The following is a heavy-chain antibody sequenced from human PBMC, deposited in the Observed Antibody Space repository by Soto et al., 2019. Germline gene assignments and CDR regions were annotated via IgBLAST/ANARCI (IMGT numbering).Heavy chain of an antibody. CDR3: ARDMERFVFRIFPAFDI. V-gene: IGHV3-33*01. D-gene: IGHD3-9*01. CDR1: GFTFSSYG. CDR2: IWYDGSNK. J-gene: IGHJ3*02. Sequence: GGSLRLSCAASGFTFSSYGMHWVRQAPGKGLEWVAVIWYDGSNKYYADYVKGRFTICGGNSKNTLYLQMNSLRADDTAVYYCARDMERFVFRIFPAFDIWGQGTMVTVSS.